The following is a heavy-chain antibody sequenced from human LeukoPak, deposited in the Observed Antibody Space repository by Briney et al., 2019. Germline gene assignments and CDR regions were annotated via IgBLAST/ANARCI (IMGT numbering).Heavy chain of an antibody. J-gene: IGHJ5*02. CDR3: ARGGASSIPFDP. D-gene: IGHD2-2*01. V-gene: IGHV4-59*01. CDR2: IYYSGST. CDR1: GGSISSYY. Sequence: SETLSLTCTVSGGSISSYYWSWIRQPPGKGLEWIGYIYYSGSTNYNPSLKSRVTISVDTSKDQFSLKLSSVTAADTAVYYCARGGASSIPFDPWGQGTLVTVSS.